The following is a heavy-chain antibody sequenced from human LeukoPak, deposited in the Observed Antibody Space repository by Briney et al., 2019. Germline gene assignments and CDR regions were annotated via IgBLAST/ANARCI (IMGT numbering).Heavy chain of an antibody. CDR3: AKDARYLYYDSSGYYDY. CDR2: IKQDGTEK. CDR1: GFTFSSYW. Sequence: PGGSLRLSCAASGFTFSSYWMTWVRQAPGRGLEWVANIKQDGTEKFYGDSVKGRFTISRDNAKNSLYLQMNSLRAEDTALYYCAKDARYLYYDSSGYYDYWGQGTLVTVSS. D-gene: IGHD3-22*01. V-gene: IGHV3-7*03. J-gene: IGHJ4*02.